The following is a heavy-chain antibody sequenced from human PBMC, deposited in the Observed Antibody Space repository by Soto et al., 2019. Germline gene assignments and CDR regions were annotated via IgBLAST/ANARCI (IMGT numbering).Heavy chain of an antibody. CDR2: IYHSGST. CDR1: GGSISSGGYS. Sequence: SETLSLTCAVSGGSISSGGYSLSWIRQPPGKGLEWIGYIYHSGSTYYNPSLKSRVTISVDRSKNQFSLKLSSVTAEDTAVYYCATSYGDSLEYYYGMDVWGQGTTVTVSS. V-gene: IGHV4-30-2*01. J-gene: IGHJ6*02. CDR3: ATSYGDSLEYYYGMDV. D-gene: IGHD4-17*01.